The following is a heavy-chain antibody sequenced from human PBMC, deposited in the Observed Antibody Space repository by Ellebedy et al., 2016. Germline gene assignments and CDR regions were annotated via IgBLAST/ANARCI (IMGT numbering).Heavy chain of an antibody. D-gene: IGHD1-26*01. CDR3: ARARGSLSARIDY. CDR2: IKQDGSDK. V-gene: IGHV3-7*01. J-gene: IGHJ4*02. Sequence: GGSLRLXCAASGFTFSNYWMSWVRQAPGKGLEWVANIKQDGSDKYYVDSVKGRFTISRDDAKNSLYLQMNTLRAEDTAVYFCARARGSLSARIDYWGQGTLVTVSS. CDR1: GFTFSNYW.